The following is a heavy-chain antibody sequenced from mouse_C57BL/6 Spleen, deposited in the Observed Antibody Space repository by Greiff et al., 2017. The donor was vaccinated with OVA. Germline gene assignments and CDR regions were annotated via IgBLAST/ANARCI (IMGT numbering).Heavy chain of an antibody. V-gene: IGHV1-5*01. CDR1: GYTFTSYW. CDR3: TRSLLDYGSSYDGY. CDR2: IYPGNSDT. Sequence: VHVKQSGTVLARPGASVKMSCKTSGYTFTSYWMHWVKQRPGQGLEWIGAIYPGNSDTSYNQKFKGKAKLTAVTSASTAYMELSSLTNEDSAVYYCTRSLLDYGSSYDGYWGQGTTLTVSS. D-gene: IGHD1-1*01. J-gene: IGHJ2*01.